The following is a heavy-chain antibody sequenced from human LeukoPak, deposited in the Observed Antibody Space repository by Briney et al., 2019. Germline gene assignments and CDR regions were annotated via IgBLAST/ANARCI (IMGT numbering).Heavy chain of an antibody. Sequence: PGGSLRLSCVDSGFTFSTYSMNWVRQAPGKGLEWVSSISSSSSYIYYGDSVKGRFTISRDNAKNSLYLQMNSLRAEDTAVYYCAKANSAYDYDYFDYWGQGTLVTVSS. D-gene: IGHD5-12*01. V-gene: IGHV3-21*04. J-gene: IGHJ4*02. CDR3: AKANSAYDYDYFDY. CDR2: ISSSSSYI. CDR1: GFTFSTYS.